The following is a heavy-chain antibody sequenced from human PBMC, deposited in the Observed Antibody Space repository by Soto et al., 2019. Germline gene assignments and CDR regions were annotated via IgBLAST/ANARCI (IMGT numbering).Heavy chain of an antibody. D-gene: IGHD3-3*01. CDR3: AGMYYDFWSGYYRYFDY. Sequence: SETLSLTCTVSGGSISSSSYYWGWIRQPPGKGLEWIGSIYYSGSTYYNPSLKSRVTISVDTSKNQFSLKLSSVTAADTAVYYCAGMYYDFWSGYYRYFDYWGQGTLVTVSS. CDR2: IYYSGST. CDR1: GGSISSSSYY. J-gene: IGHJ4*02. V-gene: IGHV4-39*01.